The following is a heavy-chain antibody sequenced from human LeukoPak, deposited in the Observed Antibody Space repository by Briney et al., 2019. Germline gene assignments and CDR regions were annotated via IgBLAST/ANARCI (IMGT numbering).Heavy chain of an antibody. CDR2: ISYDGSNK. Sequence: GGSLRLSCAASGFTFSSYAMHWVRQAPGKGLEWVAVISYDGSNKYYADSVKGRFTISRDNAKNSLFLQMNSLRAEDTAVYYCTRVRCSGGTCYSSDYWGQGTLVTVSS. D-gene: IGHD2-15*01. J-gene: IGHJ4*02. CDR1: GFTFSSYA. CDR3: TRVRCSGGTCYSSDY. V-gene: IGHV3-30-3*01.